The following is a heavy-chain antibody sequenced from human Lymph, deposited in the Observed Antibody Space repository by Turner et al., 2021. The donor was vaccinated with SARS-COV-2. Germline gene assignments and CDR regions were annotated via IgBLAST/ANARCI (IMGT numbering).Heavy chain of an antibody. D-gene: IGHD2-21*02. V-gene: IGHV4-59*01. CDR3: ARETVNNWVDP. J-gene: IGHJ5*02. CDR2: IYYRGST. CDR1: GGSMNSNY. Sequence: QVQLQESGPRLVKPLAPLFPTCTVSGGSMNSNYWSWIRQPPGKRLEWIGYIYYRGSTNYSPSLKSRVTISVDTSKNQFSLKLTSVTAADTARYYCARETVNNWVDPWGQGILVTVSS.